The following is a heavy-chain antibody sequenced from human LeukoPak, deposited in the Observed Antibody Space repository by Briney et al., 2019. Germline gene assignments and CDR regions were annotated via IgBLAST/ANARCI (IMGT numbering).Heavy chain of an antibody. CDR3: ARDPYYDFWSGYYTENYYYYGMDV. V-gene: IGHV3-30-3*01. J-gene: IGHJ6*02. D-gene: IGHD3-3*01. CDR2: ISYDGSSK. CDR1: GFTFSSYA. Sequence: GGSLRLSCAASGFTFSSYAMHWVRQAPGKGLEWVAVISYDGSSKYYADSVKGRFTISRDNSKNTLYLQMNSLRAEDTAVYYCARDPYYDFWSGYYTENYYYYGMDVWGQGTTVTVSS.